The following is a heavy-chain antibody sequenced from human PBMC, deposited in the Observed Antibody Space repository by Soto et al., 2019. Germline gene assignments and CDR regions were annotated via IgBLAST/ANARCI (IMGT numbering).Heavy chain of an antibody. Sequence: PGWSLRLFCATSAFPFNKAWMTWVRQAPGKGLEWVGCIKCEADGGSTDYAAPVNGRLTISRVDSSNTVDLNVNSLRTEDTAVYYCCSYSSSSVGAFDMWGQGTMVTVSS. CDR2: IKCEADGGST. CDR3: CSYSSSSVGAFDM. D-gene: IGHD6-6*01. J-gene: IGHJ3*02. CDR1: AFPFNKAW. V-gene: IGHV3-15*01.